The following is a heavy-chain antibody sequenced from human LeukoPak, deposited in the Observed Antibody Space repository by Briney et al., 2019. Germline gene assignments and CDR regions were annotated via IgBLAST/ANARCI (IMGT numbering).Heavy chain of an antibody. Sequence: PGGSLRLSCAASGFTFSSYCMTWVRQAPGKGLEWVALISQDGSNKYHADSVKGRFTISRDNSKNTLYLQMNSLRVEDTAVYYCASAWHLGIVVVMLDSWGQGTLVTVSS. CDR2: ISQDGSNK. J-gene: IGHJ4*02. CDR1: GFTFSSYC. V-gene: IGHV3-30*03. CDR3: ASAWHLGIVVVMLDS. D-gene: IGHD3-22*01.